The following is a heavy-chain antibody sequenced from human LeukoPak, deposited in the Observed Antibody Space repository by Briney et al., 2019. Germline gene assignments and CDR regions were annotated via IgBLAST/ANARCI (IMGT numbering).Heavy chain of an antibody. CDR2: IYHSGIT. D-gene: IGHD3-3*01. J-gene: IGHJ6*03. CDR3: ARHVFWSGYYPYYMDV. V-gene: IGHV4-38-2*01. Sequence: SETLSLTCAVSGYSISSDYYWGWIRQPPGKGLEWIGSIYHSGITYYNPSLKSRVTISVDASKNQFSLKLSSVTAADTAVYYCARHVFWSGYYPYYMDVWGKGTTATVSS. CDR1: GYSISSDYY.